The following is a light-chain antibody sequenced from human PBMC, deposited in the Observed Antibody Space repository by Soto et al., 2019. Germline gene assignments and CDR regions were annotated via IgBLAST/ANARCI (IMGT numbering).Light chain of an antibody. CDR3: QHYHSPPFT. J-gene: IGKJ3*01. V-gene: IGKV1-27*01. CDR2: AAS. Sequence: DIQMTQSPSSLSAFVGDSVTFTCRASQGISNYLAWYHQKPGKVPKLLVYAASTLQSGVPSRFSGSGSGTEFTLTIRSLQPEDVGTYYCQHYHSPPFTFGPGTKVEIK. CDR1: QGISNY.